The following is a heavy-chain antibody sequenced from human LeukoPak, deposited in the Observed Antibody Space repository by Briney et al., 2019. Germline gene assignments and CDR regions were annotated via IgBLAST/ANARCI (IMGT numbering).Heavy chain of an antibody. V-gene: IGHV1-2*02. D-gene: IGHD2-2*01. J-gene: IGHJ4*02. Sequence: ASVKVSCKASGDTFTGYYMHWVRQAPVQGLEWMGWINPNSGGTNHAQKFQGRVTMTRDTSISTAYMELSRLRSDDTAVYYCARVASPEYQLLSFDYWGQGTLVTVSS. CDR2: INPNSGGT. CDR3: ARVASPEYQLLSFDY. CDR1: GDTFTGYY.